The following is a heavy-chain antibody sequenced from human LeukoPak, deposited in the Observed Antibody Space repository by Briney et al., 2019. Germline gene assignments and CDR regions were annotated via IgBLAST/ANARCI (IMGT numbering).Heavy chain of an antibody. CDR3: ARDRGWVDTARDAFDI. D-gene: IGHD5-18*01. CDR2: IYYSGST. Sequence: PSETLSLTCTVSGGSISSSSYYWGWIRQPPGKGLEWIGSIYYSGSTYYNPSLKSRVTISVDTSKNQFSLKLSSVTAADTAVYYCARDRGWVDTARDAFDIWGQGTMVTVSS. CDR1: GGSISSSSYY. V-gene: IGHV4-39*02. J-gene: IGHJ3*02.